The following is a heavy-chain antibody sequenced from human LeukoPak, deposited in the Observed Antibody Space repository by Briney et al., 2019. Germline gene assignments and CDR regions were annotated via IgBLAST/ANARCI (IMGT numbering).Heavy chain of an antibody. V-gene: IGHV3-23*01. D-gene: IGHD6-6*01. CDR2: TSGSGGST. CDR1: GFTFSSYA. CDR3: AKDLWVSSSSGAFDY. Sequence: PGGSLRLSCAASGFTFSSYAMSWVRQAPGKGLEWVSATSGSGGSTYYADSVKGRFTISRDNSKNTLYLQMNSLRAEDTAVYYCAKDLWVSSSSGAFDYWGQGTLVTVSS. J-gene: IGHJ4*02.